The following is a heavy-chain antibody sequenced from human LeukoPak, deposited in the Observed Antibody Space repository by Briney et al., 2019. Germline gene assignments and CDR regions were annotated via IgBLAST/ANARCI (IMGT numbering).Heavy chain of an antibody. J-gene: IGHJ6*02. CDR3: ARGLPKHIVVVTATRYYYYGMDV. CDR2: IYYSGST. CDR1: GGSISSYY. Sequence: SETLSLTCTVSGGSISSYYWSWIRQPPGKGLEWIGYIYYSGSTNYNPSLKSRVTISVDTSKNQFSLKLSSVTAADTAVYYCARGLPKHIVVVTATRYYYYGMDVWGQGTTVTVSS. V-gene: IGHV4-59*12. D-gene: IGHD2-21*02.